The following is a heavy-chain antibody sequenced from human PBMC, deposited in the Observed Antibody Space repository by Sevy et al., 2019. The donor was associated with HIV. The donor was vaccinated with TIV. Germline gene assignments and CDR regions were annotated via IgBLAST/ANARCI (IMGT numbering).Heavy chain of an antibody. CDR3: ARDQLGSIDY. CDR2: VSSDGSEI. CDR1: GFTFSTYA. Sequence: GGSVRLSCAVSGFTFSTYAMHWVRQAPGKGLEWVAIVSSDGSEINYADSVKGRFTISRDNSRNTLYLQMNSLRTEDTALYYCARDQLGSIDYWGQGTLVTVSS. D-gene: IGHD7-27*01. V-gene: IGHV3-30-3*01. J-gene: IGHJ4*02.